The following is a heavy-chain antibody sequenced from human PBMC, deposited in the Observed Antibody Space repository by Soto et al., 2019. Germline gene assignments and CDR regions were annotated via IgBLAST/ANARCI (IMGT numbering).Heavy chain of an antibody. CDR3: ARAHVMVVAGNTFDY. CDR2: IYHGGTT. Sequence: SETLSLTCIVSGYSISSSYWGWSLRYPGKGPEWIASIYHGGTTFYNPSLKSRVSISVDTSNNQFSLKLRSMTAADTAVYYCARAHVMVVAGNTFDYWGQGTLVTVSS. J-gene: IGHJ4*02. V-gene: IGHV4-38-2*02. D-gene: IGHD6-19*01. CDR1: GYSISSSY.